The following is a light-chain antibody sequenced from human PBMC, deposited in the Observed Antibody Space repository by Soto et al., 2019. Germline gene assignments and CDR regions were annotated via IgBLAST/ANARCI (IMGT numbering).Light chain of an antibody. CDR1: EDISTW. CDR2: AAS. J-gene: IGKJ5*01. CDR3: QHANSFPLIT. V-gene: IGKV1-12*01. Sequence: IQMTEYPSSVSASVGDRLTITCSSSEDISTWLAWYHQKPGKAPKLLTYAASSLQSGVPSRFSGGGSGTVFTLTTSSLHPEDLATYYWQHANSFPLITSGKGNDWRL.